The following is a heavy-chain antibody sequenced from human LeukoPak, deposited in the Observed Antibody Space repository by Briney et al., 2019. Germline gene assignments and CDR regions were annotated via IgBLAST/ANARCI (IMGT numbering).Heavy chain of an antibody. D-gene: IGHD3-22*01. CDR2: IRYDGSNK. CDR3: AKDRGYYDSPLDY. Sequence: GGSLRLSCAASGFTFSSYGMHWVRQAPGKGLEWVAFIRYDGSNKYYADSVKGRFTISRDNSKNTLYLQMNSLRAEDTAVYYCAKDRGYYDSPLDYWGQGTLVTVSS. CDR1: GFTFSSYG. J-gene: IGHJ4*02. V-gene: IGHV3-30*02.